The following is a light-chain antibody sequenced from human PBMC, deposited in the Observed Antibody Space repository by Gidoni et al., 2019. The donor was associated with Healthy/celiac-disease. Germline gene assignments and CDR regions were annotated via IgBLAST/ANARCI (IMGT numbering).Light chain of an antibody. CDR3: QQSYSTPPCT. V-gene: IGKV1-39*01. CDR1: QSISSY. CDR2: AAS. Sequence: DIQMTQYPSSPSASVGDRVTITCPASQSISSYLNWYQQKPGKDPKLLIYAASSLQSGVPSRFSGSGSRTDFSLTISSLQPEDFATYYCQQSYSTPPCTFGQGTKLEIK. J-gene: IGKJ2*02.